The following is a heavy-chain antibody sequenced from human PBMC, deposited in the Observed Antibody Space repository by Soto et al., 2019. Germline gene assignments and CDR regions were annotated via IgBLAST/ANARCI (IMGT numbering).Heavy chain of an antibody. CDR2: ISASGGST. V-gene: IGHV3-23*01. Sequence: EVQLLDSGGGLVQPGGSLRLSCVVSGFTSSSCAVRWVRQAPGKGLEWVSGISASGGSTYYADSVKGRFTISRDNSKNTLYLQMNSLRAEDTAVYCSATPGLGTGRYFFHDWGQGTLVTVSS. CDR3: ATPGLGTGRYFFHD. D-gene: IGHD2-8*02. CDR1: GFTSSSCA. J-gene: IGHJ4*02.